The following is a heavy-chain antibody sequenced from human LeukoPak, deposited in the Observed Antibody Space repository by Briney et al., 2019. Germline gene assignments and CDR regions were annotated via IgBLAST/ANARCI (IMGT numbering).Heavy chain of an antibody. J-gene: IGHJ4*01. D-gene: IGHD2-2*01. CDR1: GGSISSYS. Sequence: SETLSLTCTVSGGSISSYSWSWIRQPPGKGLEWIGYIYYSGSTNYNPSLKSRVSISLDTSKNQFSLKLNSVTAADTAVYYCARQREYCSGNRCYGENYFDYWGQGTLVTVSS. V-gene: IGHV4-59*08. CDR2: IYYSGST. CDR3: ARQREYCSGNRCYGENYFDY.